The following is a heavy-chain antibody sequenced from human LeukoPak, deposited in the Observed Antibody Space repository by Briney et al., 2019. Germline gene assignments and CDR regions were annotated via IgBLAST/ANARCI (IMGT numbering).Heavy chain of an antibody. CDR1: GYSFTTYW. J-gene: IGHJ4*02. V-gene: IGHV5-51*01. CDR3: ARQTAMGRSGDY. CDR2: IDPSDSET. D-gene: IGHD5-18*01. Sequence: GESLKISCETSGYSFTTYWIGWVRQMPGKGLEWMGIIDPSDSETRYTPSFQGQVTISVDKSLTTADLQWNSLKASDTAMYYCARQTAMGRSGDYWGQGTLVTVSS.